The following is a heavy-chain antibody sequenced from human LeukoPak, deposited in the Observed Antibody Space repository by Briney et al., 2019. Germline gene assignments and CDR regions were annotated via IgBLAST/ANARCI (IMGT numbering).Heavy chain of an antibody. D-gene: IGHD1-26*01. Sequence: HPGGSVRLSCSASGFNFRDFAMHWVSQAPGKGLKYVSAISPNGGTTYSAASLKGRFTISRDNSKNTLYLQMSSLRTEDTALYYCVKDPGGTDGHWGQDTLVPVSS. V-gene: IGHV3-64D*09. J-gene: IGHJ1*01. CDR3: VKDPGGTDGH. CDR1: GFNFRDFA. CDR2: ISPNGGTT.